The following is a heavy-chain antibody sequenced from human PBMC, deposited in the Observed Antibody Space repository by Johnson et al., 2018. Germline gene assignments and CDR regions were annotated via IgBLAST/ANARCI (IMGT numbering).Heavy chain of an antibody. J-gene: IGHJ1*01. Sequence: VQLVQPGGGLVQPGGSLNLPCAASGLTFSGSAMHWVRQASGKGLAWVGRIRSKANSYATAHAASVKGRFTISSDASKNTAYLQLNSLKPEDTAVYYCTRLEHRTPSAQAEYFQHWGQGTLVTVSS. CDR1: GLTFSGSA. V-gene: IGHV3-73*01. D-gene: IGHD1-14*01. CDR3: TRLEHRTPSAQAEYFQH. CDR2: IRSKANSYAT.